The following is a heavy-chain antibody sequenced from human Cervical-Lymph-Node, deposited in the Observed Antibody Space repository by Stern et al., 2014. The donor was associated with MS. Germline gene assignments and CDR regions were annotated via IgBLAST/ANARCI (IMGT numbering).Heavy chain of an antibody. J-gene: IGHJ4*02. V-gene: IGHV3-30*18. CDR1: GFTFSRYD. Sequence: QVQLVEAGGGVVQPGGSLRLSCAASGFTFSRYDMYWVRQAPGKGLEWVEGISRDGSNKNYADYVKGRLTMSMDHYKKPQDLHMNILRAEDTAMYYCAKGVIVVLIGGKMYSWCQGTLVTVSS. D-gene: IGHD3-22*01. CDR3: AKGVIVVLIGGKMYS. CDR2: ISRDGSNK.